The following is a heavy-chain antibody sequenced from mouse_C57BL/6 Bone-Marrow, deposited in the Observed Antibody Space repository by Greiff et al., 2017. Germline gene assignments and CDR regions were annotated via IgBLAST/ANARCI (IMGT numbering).Heavy chain of an antibody. D-gene: IGHD1-1*01. V-gene: IGHV1-9*01. J-gene: IGHJ1*03. Sequence: LVESGAELMKPGASVKLSCKATGYTFTGSWLEWVKQRPGHGLEWIGEILPGSGSTNYNEKFQGKATFTADTSSNTAYMQLNSLTTEDSAIYYCSREVITTVVAPYWYFDVWGTGTTVTVSS. CDR3: SREVITTVVAPYWYFDV. CDR1: GYTFTGSW. CDR2: ILPGSGST.